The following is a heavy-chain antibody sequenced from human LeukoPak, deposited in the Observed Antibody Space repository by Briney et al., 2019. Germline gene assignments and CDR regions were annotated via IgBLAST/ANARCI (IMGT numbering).Heavy chain of an antibody. CDR3: AKDVSTTKYYFDY. V-gene: IGHV3-30*02. CDR1: GFTFSSYG. D-gene: IGHD5/OR15-5a*01. Sequence: GGSLRLSCAASGFTFSSYGMHWVRQAPGKGLEWVAFIRYDGSNKYYADSVKGRFTISRDNSKNTLYLQMNSLRAEDTAVYYCAKDVSTTKYYFDYWGQGTLVTVSS. CDR2: IRYDGSNK. J-gene: IGHJ4*02.